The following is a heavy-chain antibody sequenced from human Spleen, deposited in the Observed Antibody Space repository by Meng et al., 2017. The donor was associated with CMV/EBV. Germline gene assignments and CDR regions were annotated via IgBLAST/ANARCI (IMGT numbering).Heavy chain of an antibody. CDR3: ARDSGHYDFWSGDWEYYYGMDV. CDR2: ISYDGSNK. D-gene: IGHD3-3*01. J-gene: IGHJ6*02. Sequence: GESLKISCAASGFTFSSYAMHWVRQAPGKGLEWVAVISYDGSNKYYADSVKGRFTISRDNAKNTLYLQMNSLRAEDTAVYYCARDSGHYDFWSGDWEYYYGMDVWGQGTTVTVSS. CDR1: GFTFSSYA. V-gene: IGHV3-30-3*01.